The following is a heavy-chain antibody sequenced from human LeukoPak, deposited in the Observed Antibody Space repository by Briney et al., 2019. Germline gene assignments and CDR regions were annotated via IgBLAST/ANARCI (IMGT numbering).Heavy chain of an antibody. CDR1: GFTFSSYW. CDR2: INSDGSST. CDR3: ASGRGDYLLFGY. Sequence: GGSLRLSCAASGFTFSSYWMHWVRQAPGKGLVWVSRINSDGSSTSCADSVKGRFTISRDNAKNTLYLQMNSLRAEDTAVYYCASGRGDYLLFGYWGQGTLVTVSS. D-gene: IGHD4-17*01. J-gene: IGHJ4*02. V-gene: IGHV3-74*01.